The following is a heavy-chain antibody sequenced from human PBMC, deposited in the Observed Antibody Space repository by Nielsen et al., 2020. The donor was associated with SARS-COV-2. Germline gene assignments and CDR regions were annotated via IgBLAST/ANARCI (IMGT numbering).Heavy chain of an antibody. D-gene: IGHD5-18*01. CDR3: ATWIQLWPQFDY. CDR1: GGTFSSYA. V-gene: IGHV1-69*06. J-gene: IGHJ4*02. CDR2: IIPIFGTA. Sequence: SVKVSCKASGGTFSSYAISWVRQAPGQGLEWMGGIIPIFGTANYAQKFQGRVTITADKSTSTAYMELSSLRSEDTAVYYCATWIQLWPQFDYWGQGTLVTVSS.